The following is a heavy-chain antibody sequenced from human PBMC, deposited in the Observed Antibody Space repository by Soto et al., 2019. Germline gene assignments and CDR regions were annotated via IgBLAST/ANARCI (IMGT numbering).Heavy chain of an antibody. CDR3: ARIGRGELLWFGELWY. D-gene: IGHD3-10*01. CDR2: IIPIFGTA. Sequence: SVKVSSKASGGTFSSYAISWVRQAPGQGLEWMGGIIPIFGTANYAQKFQGRVTITADESTSTAYMELSSLRSEDTAVYYCARIGRGELLWFGELWYWGQGTLVTVSS. V-gene: IGHV1-69*13. J-gene: IGHJ4*02. CDR1: GGTFSSYA.